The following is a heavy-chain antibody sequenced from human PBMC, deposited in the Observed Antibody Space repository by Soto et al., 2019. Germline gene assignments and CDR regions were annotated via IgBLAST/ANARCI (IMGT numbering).Heavy chain of an antibody. J-gene: IGHJ4*02. CDR1: GFTFSSYA. CDR3: AKSATLSLYSSGWSYFHY. CDR2: ISGSGGST. D-gene: IGHD6-19*01. V-gene: IGHV3-23*01. Sequence: EVQLLESGGGLVQPGGSLRLSCAASGFTFSSYAMSWVRQAPGKGLEWVSAISGSGGSTYYADSVKGRFTISRDNSKNTLYLQMNSLRAEDTAVYYCAKSATLSLYSSGWSYFHYWGQGTLVTVSS.